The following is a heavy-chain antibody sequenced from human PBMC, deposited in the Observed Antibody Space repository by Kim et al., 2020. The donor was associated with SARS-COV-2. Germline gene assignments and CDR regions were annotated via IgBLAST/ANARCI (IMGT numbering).Heavy chain of an antibody. V-gene: IGHV3-20*04. CDR3: ARLPHFSGARSYLWDY. D-gene: IGHD3-10*01. J-gene: IGHJ4*02. CDR2: INWNGGAT. Sequence: GGSLRLSCVDSGFDFGNFGMSWVRQVPGKGLQWVSHINWNGGATSYADSVRGRFTISRDNAKNSLFLQMNSLRTEDTAFYYCARLPHFSGARSYLWDYWGQGALITVSS. CDR1: GFDFGNFG.